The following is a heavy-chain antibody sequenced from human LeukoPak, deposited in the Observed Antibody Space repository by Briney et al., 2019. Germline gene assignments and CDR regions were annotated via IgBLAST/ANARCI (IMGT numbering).Heavy chain of an antibody. CDR1: GFTFSSYE. CDR2: ISSSGSTI. V-gene: IGHV3-48*03. D-gene: IGHD6-13*01. J-gene: IGHJ4*02. CDR3: ARDAYSSSWSGDY. Sequence: PGGSLRLSCAASGFTFSSYEMNWVRQAPGKGLEWVSYISSSGSTIYYADSVKGRFTISRDNAKNSLYLQMNSLRAEDTAVYYCARDAYSSSWSGDYWGQGTLVTVSS.